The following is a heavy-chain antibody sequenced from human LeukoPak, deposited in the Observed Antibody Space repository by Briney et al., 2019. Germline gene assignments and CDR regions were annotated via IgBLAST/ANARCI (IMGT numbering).Heavy chain of an antibody. V-gene: IGHV3-23*01. CDR3: AKVGGDSDYYYYYMDV. J-gene: IGHJ6*03. Sequence: GGSLRLSCAASGFTFSSYAMSWVRQAPGKGLKWVSTISGGGGDTNYADSVKGRFTISRDNSKNTLYLQMNSLRAEDTAVYYCAKVGGDSDYYYYYMDVWGKGTTVTVSS. CDR2: ISGGGGDT. CDR1: GFTFSSYA. D-gene: IGHD4-17*01.